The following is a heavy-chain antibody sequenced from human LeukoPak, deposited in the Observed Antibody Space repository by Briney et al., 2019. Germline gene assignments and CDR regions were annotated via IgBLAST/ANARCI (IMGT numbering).Heavy chain of an antibody. V-gene: IGHV4-59*12. D-gene: IGHD4/OR15-4a*01. CDR2: IYNSGST. J-gene: IGHJ5*02. CDR1: GDSISSYY. CDR3: ARSSMVNTATGWFDP. Sequence: SETLSLTCTVSGDSISSYYWSWIRQPPGKGLEWIGYIYNSGSTNYNPSLKSRVTMSVDTSKNHMSLKLSSVTAADTAMYYCARSSMVNTATGWFDPWGQGTLVTVSS.